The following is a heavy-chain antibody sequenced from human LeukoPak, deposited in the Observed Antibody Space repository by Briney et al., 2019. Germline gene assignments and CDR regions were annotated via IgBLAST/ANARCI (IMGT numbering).Heavy chain of an antibody. CDR1: GFTFSSYA. Sequence: GGSLRLSCAASGFTFSSYAMSWVRQAPGKGLEWVSAISGSGGSAYYADSVKGRFTISRDNSKNTLYLQMNSLRAEDTAVYYCAKGADSSGYFRPFDYWGQGTLVTVSS. V-gene: IGHV3-23*01. CDR2: ISGSGGSA. D-gene: IGHD3-22*01. CDR3: AKGADSSGYFRPFDY. J-gene: IGHJ4*02.